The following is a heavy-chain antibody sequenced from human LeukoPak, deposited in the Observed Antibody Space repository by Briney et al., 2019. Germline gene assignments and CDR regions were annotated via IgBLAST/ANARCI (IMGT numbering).Heavy chain of an antibody. CDR2: ISYDGSNK. D-gene: IGHD6-13*01. V-gene: IGHV3-30-3*01. Sequence: GGSLRLSCAASGFTFSNYAMHWVRQAPGKGLEWVAVISYDGSNKYYADSVKGRFTISRDNSKNTLYLQMNSLRAEDTAVYYCARDSRLYSSSWYSFVDYWGQGTLVTVSS. J-gene: IGHJ4*02. CDR3: ARDSRLYSSSWYSFVDY. CDR1: GFTFSNYA.